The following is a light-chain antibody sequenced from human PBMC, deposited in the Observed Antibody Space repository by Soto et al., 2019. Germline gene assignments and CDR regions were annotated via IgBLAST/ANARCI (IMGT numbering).Light chain of an antibody. CDR3: QQYGNSRWT. CDR2: GAS. Sequence: ALTQSPGTLSLSPGERATLSCRASQSVSSSYLAWYQQKLGQAPRLLIYGASSRATGIPDRFSGGGSGTDFTLTISRLEPEDFALYYCQQYGNSRWTFGQGTKVDIK. V-gene: IGKV3-20*01. J-gene: IGKJ1*01. CDR1: QSVSSSY.